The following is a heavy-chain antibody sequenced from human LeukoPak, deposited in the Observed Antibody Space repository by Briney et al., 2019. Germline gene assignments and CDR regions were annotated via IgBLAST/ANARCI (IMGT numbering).Heavy chain of an antibody. CDR1: GFTFSSYG. V-gene: IGHV3-30*18. J-gene: IGHJ4*02. CDR2: ISYDGSNK. D-gene: IGHD3-3*01. Sequence: GRSPRLSCAASGFTFSSYGMHWVRQAPGKGLEWVAVISYDGSNKYYADSVKGRFTISRDNFKNTLYLQMYSLRAEDTAVYYWAKVATIFGETRPLDYWGQGTLVTVSS. CDR3: AKVATIFGETRPLDY.